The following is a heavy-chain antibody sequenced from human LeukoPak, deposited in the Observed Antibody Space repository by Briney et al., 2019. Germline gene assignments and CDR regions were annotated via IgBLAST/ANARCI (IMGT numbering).Heavy chain of an antibody. J-gene: IGHJ4*02. D-gene: IGHD5-18*01. CDR2: ISSSSSTI. CDR1: GFTFSSYT. CDR3: ARGSYGYASDY. V-gene: IGHV3-48*01. Sequence: GGSLRLSCAASGFTFSSYTMNWVRQAPGKGLEWVSYISSSSSTIYYADSVKGRFTISRDNAKNSLYLQMNSLSAEDTAVYYCARGSYGYASDYWGQGTLVTVSS.